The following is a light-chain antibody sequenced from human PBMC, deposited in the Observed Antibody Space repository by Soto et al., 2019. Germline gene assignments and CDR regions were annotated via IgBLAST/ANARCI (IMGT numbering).Light chain of an antibody. J-gene: IGKJ5*01. CDR2: AAS. V-gene: IGKV3-20*01. CDR3: QQSSSSPIT. Sequence: EIVLTQSPGTLSLSPGERAALSCRSGHSVSSSYLAWYQQKPGQAPRLLMSAASSRATGIPDRFSGSGSGTDFTLTISRLEAEDFAVYYCQQSSSSPITFGQGTRLEIK. CDR1: HSVSSSY.